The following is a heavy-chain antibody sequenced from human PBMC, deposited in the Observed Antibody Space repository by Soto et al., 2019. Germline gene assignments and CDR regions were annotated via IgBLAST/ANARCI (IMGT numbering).Heavy chain of an antibody. V-gene: IGHV3-21*01. J-gene: IGHJ6*02. CDR2: ISSSSSYI. CDR3: ARDEGNIVVVVAAPYYYYGMDV. Sequence: EVQLVESGGGLVKPGGSLRLSCAASGFTFSSYSMNWVRQAPGKGLEWVSSISSSSSYIYYADSVKGRFTISRDNAKNSPYLQMNSLRAEDTAVYYCARDEGNIVVVVAAPYYYYGMDVWGQGTTVTVSS. CDR1: GFTFSSYS. D-gene: IGHD2-15*01.